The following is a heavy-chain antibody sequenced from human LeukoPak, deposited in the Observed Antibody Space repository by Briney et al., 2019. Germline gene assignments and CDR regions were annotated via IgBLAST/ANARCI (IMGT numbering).Heavy chain of an antibody. CDR2: ISSSGSTI. J-gene: IGHJ4*02. V-gene: IGHV3-48*03. Sequence: GGSPRLSCAASGFTFSSYEMNWVRQAPGKGLEWVSYISSSGSTIYYADSVKGRFTISRDNAKNSLYLQMNSLRAEDTAVYYCASSAAAEAMVYWGQGTLVTVSS. CDR1: GFTFSSYE. CDR3: ASSAAAEAMVY. D-gene: IGHD6-13*01.